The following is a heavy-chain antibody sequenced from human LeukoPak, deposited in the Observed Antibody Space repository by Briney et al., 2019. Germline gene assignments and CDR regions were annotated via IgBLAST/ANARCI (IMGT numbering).Heavy chain of an antibody. Sequence: GGSLRLSCAASGFAFNSYWMHWVRQAPGKGLVWVSHINSDGSSTTYADSVKGRFTISRDNSKNTLYLQMNSLRAEDTAVYYCATWGANRDYWGQGTLVTVSS. CDR1: GFAFNSYW. CDR3: ATWGANRDY. D-gene: IGHD3-16*01. V-gene: IGHV3-74*01. J-gene: IGHJ4*02. CDR2: INSDGSST.